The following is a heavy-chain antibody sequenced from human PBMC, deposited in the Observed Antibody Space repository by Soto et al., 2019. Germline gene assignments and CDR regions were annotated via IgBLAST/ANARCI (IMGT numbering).Heavy chain of an antibody. V-gene: IGHV3-23*01. CDR1: GFTFSSYA. CDR3: AKDHYYDSSGYYYPLLDY. D-gene: IGHD3-22*01. J-gene: IGHJ4*02. CDR2: ISGSGGST. Sequence: GGSLRLSCAASGFTFSSYAMSWVRQAPGKGLEWVSAISGSGGSTNYADSVKGRFTISRDNSKNTLYLQMNSLRAEDTAVYYCAKDHYYDSSGYYYPLLDYWGQGTLVTVSA.